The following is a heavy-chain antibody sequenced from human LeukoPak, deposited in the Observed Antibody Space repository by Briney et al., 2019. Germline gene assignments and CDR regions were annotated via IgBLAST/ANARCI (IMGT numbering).Heavy chain of an antibody. V-gene: IGHV3-48*03. Sequence: GGSLRLSCAASGFTFSSYEMNWVRQAPGKGLEWVSYISSSGSTIYYADSVKGRFTISRDNAKNSLYLQMNSRRAEDTAVYYCARARWVGSSSRFDYWGQGTLVTVSS. D-gene: IGHD6-6*01. CDR3: ARARWVGSSSRFDY. CDR2: ISSSGSTI. CDR1: GFTFSSYE. J-gene: IGHJ4*02.